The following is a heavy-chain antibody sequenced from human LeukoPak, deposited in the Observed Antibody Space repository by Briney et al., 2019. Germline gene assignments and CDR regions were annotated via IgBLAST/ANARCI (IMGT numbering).Heavy chain of an antibody. CDR2: IYYSGST. CDR1: GGSISSYY. D-gene: IGHD1-14*01. Sequence: SETLSLTCTVSGGSISSYYWSWIRQPPGKGLEWIGYIYYSGSTNYNPSLKSRVTISVDTSKNQFSLKLSSVTAADTAVYYCARTPEEGLVAFDIWGQGTMVTVSS. J-gene: IGHJ3*02. CDR3: ARTPEEGLVAFDI. V-gene: IGHV4-59*08.